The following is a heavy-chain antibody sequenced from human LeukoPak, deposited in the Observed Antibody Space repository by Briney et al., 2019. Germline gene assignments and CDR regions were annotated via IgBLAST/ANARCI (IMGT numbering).Heavy chain of an antibody. J-gene: IGHJ5*02. V-gene: IGHV1-8*03. CDR1: GYTFTSYD. Sequence: ASVKVSRKASGYTFTSYDINWVRQATGQGLEWMGWMNPNSGNAGYAQKFQGRVTITRNTSISTAYMELSSLRSEDTAVYYCARAPRITMVRGVIYWFDPWGRGTLVTVSS. CDR3: ARAPRITMVRGVIYWFDP. D-gene: IGHD3-10*01. CDR2: MNPNSGNA.